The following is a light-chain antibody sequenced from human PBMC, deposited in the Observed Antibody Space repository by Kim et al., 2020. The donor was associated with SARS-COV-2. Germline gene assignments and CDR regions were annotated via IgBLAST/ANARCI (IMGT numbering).Light chain of an antibody. Sequence: QSALTQPASVSGSPGQSITISCTGTSSDIGANNCVSWYQQHPGKVPKLIIYDVSERPSGISDRFSGSKSGNTASLTISGLQAEDEADYYCNSYTSSRIYVFGTGTKVTVL. CDR2: DVS. J-gene: IGLJ1*01. CDR1: SSDIGANNC. CDR3: NSYTSSRIYV. V-gene: IGLV2-14*03.